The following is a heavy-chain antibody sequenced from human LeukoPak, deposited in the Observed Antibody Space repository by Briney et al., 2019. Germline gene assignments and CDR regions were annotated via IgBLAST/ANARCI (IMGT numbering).Heavy chain of an antibody. D-gene: IGHD2-15*01. CDR3: ARGAWATRFGS. J-gene: IGHJ4*02. Sequence: SETLSLTCAVYGESLNSYYWSWARQPPGEGLEWIGEIYESGTTKYNPSLKSRVTISMVPSKQQFSLSLNSVTAADTAVYYCARGAWATRFGSWGRGTPVTVSS. CDR2: IYESGTT. CDR1: GESLNSYY. V-gene: IGHV4-34*01.